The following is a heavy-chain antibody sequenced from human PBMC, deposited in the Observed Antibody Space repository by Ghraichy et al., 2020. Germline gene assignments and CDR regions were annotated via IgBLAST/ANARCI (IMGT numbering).Heavy chain of an antibody. CDR2: INHTGST. V-gene: IGHV4-34*01. CDR3: ARGRRTGGICYGGFYSYYYYMDV. Sequence: ESLNISCAVYGESFSGFYGSWLRQPPGKGLEWIGEINHTGSTNYNPSLKSRVTMSLDMSKNQFSLKLNSVTAADTALYYCARGRRTGGICYGGFYSYYYYMDVWGEGTTVTVSS. D-gene: IGHD2-8*02. J-gene: IGHJ6*03. CDR1: GESFSGFY.